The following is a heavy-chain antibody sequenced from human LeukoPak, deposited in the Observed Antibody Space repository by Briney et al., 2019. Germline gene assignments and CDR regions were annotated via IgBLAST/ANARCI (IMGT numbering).Heavy chain of an antibody. Sequence: PSGTLSLTCAVSGGSISSSNWWSWVRQPPGKGLEWIGEIYHSGSTYYNPSLKSRVTISVDTSKNQFSLKLSSVTAADTAVYYCARVLSYHDFWSGYSIPPYFDYWGQGTLVTVSS. CDR2: IYHSGST. V-gene: IGHV4-4*02. CDR3: ARVLSYHDFWSGYSIPPYFDY. CDR1: GGSISSSNW. J-gene: IGHJ4*02. D-gene: IGHD3-3*01.